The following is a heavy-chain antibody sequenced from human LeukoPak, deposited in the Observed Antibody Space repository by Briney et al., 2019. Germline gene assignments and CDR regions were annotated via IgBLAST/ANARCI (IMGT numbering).Heavy chain of an antibody. Sequence: SETLSLTCTVSGGSISSGSYYWRWIRQPAGKGLEWIGRIYTSGSTNYNPSLKSRVTISVDTSKNQFSLKLSSVTAADTAVYYCARSYSGYDSQYYFDYWGQGTLVTVSS. CDR3: ARSYSGYDSQYYFDY. CDR1: GGSISSGSYY. CDR2: IYTSGST. J-gene: IGHJ4*02. D-gene: IGHD5-12*01. V-gene: IGHV4-61*02.